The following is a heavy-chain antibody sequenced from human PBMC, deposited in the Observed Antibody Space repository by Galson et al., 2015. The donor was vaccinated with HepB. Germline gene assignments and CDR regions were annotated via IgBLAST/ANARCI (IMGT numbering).Heavy chain of an antibody. V-gene: IGHV3-7*01. J-gene: IGHJ3*02. D-gene: IGHD2-8*02. Sequence: SLRLSCAASGFTFSSYWMSWVRQAPGKGLEWVANIKQDGSEKYYVDSVKGRFTISRDNAKNSLYLQMNSLRAEDTAVYYCARFRTAVVYATPNDAFDIWGQGTMVTVSS. CDR2: IKQDGSEK. CDR1: GFTFSSYW. CDR3: ARFRTAVVYATPNDAFDI.